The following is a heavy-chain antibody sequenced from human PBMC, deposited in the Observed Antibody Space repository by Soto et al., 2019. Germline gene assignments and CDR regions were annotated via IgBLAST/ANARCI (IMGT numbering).Heavy chain of an antibody. Sequence: GALRLSCAASGFTFGNYWMHWVRQAPGKGLVWISRISDYGRINYADSVKDRFIISRDDARSELYLQLNDLRVEDTATYYCARGGLEPFDHWGQGALVTVST. CDR2: ISDYGRI. D-gene: IGHD1-1*01. V-gene: IGHV3-74*01. CDR1: GFTFGNYW. CDR3: ARGGLEPFDH. J-gene: IGHJ4*02.